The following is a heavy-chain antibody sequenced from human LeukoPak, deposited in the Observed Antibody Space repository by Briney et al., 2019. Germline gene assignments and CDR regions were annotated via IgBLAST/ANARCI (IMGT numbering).Heavy chain of an antibody. CDR2: ISWNSGSI. J-gene: IGHJ3*02. CDR3: AKLLGYSATYDAFDI. CDR1: GFTFDDYA. Sequence: GGSLRLSCAASGFTFDDYAMHWVRQALGKGLEWVSGISWNSGSIGYADSVKGRFTISRDNAKNSLYLQMNSLRAEDTALYYCAKLLGYSATYDAFDIWGQGTMVTVSS. D-gene: IGHD5-18*01. V-gene: IGHV3-9*01.